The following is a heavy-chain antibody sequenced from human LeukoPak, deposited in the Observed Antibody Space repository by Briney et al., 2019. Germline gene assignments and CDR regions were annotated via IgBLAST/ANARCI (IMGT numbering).Heavy chain of an antibody. D-gene: IGHD2-15*01. Sequence: GGSLRLSCAASAFTFRSYSMTWVRQAPGKGLEWVSYISSDGSAIYYADSVTGRFTISRDNAKNSLYLQMNSLRAEDTAVYHCATDCGGGGCFYLGQGTLVTVSS. V-gene: IGHV3-48*04. J-gene: IGHJ4*02. CDR2: ISSDGSAI. CDR3: ATDCGGGGCFY. CDR1: AFTFRSYS.